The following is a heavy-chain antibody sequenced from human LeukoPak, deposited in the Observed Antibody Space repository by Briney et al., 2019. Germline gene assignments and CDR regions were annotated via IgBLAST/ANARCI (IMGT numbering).Heavy chain of an antibody. V-gene: IGHV4-59*11. CDR3: ATRPGGSTCHGGFDF. CDR2: IYDSETT. Sequence: SETLALTCTGSGVSMRNHYWSWIRQPPGKGLEGIGYIYDSETTNYNPSLKGRVTMSLDTSKNPFSLKLSSVTAADTALYYCATRPGGSTCHGGFDFWSRGTLVTVCS. J-gene: IGHJ4*02. D-gene: IGHD6-13*01. CDR1: GVSMRNHY.